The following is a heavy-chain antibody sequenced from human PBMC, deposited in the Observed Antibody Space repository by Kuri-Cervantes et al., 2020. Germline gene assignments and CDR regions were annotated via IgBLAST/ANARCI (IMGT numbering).Heavy chain of an antibody. D-gene: IGHD3-22*01. CDR3: ARQGRFYYDSSGYYPFDL. CDR2: IYPGDSDT. Sequence: GESLKISCKGSGYSFNSYWIAWVRQMPGKGLEWMGIIYPGDSDTRYSPSIQGQVTISADKSISTAYLQWSSLKASDTAMYYCARQGRFYYDSSGYYPFDLWGQGTPVTVSS. V-gene: IGHV5-51*01. J-gene: IGHJ5*02. CDR1: GYSFNSYW.